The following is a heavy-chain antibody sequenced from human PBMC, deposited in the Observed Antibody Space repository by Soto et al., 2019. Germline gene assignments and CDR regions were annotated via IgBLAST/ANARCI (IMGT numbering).Heavy chain of an antibody. V-gene: IGHV1-18*01. CDR2: SSAVKGYT. Sequence: QVQLVQSGPEVKKPGASVKLSCKASGYIFTSYGIGWVRQAPGQGLEWMGWSSAVKGYTKYPQRLPGSVTMTTATPTSTAYMELRSLRSDDTDVSYCERVDDYYDTSGHYFTFFNYWGQGSLVTVSS. CDR1: GYIFTSYG. J-gene: IGHJ4*02. D-gene: IGHD3-22*01. CDR3: ERVDDYYDTSGHYFTFFNY.